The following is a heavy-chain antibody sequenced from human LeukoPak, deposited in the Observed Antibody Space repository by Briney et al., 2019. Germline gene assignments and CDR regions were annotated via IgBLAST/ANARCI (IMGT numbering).Heavy chain of an antibody. CDR3: ARGKVGATTDDSFDI. Sequence: SETLSLTCTVSGGSISSYYWSWIRQPPGKGLEWIGYIYYSGSTNYNPSLKSRVTISVDTSKNQFSLKLGSVTAADTAVYYCARGKVGATTDDSFDIWGQGTMVTVSS. CDR2: IYYSGST. V-gene: IGHV4-59*01. J-gene: IGHJ3*02. CDR1: GGSISSYY. D-gene: IGHD1-26*01.